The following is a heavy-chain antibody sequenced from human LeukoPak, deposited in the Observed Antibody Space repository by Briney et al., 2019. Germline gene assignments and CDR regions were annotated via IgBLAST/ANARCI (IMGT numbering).Heavy chain of an antibody. V-gene: IGHV3-23*01. D-gene: IGHD3-16*01. Sequence: GGSLRLSCAASGFTFSSYAMSWVRQAPGKGLEWVSAISGSGGSTYYADSVKGRFTISRDNSKNTLYLQMNSLRAEDTAVYYCAKGGMRYYYYGMDVWGQGTTVTVSS. J-gene: IGHJ6*02. CDR1: GFTFSSYA. CDR3: AKGGMRYYYYGMDV. CDR2: ISGSGGST.